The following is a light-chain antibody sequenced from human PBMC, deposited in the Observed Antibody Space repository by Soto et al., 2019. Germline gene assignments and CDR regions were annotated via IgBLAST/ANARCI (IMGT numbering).Light chain of an antibody. V-gene: IGLV2-23*01. J-gene: IGLJ2*01. CDR3: CSYAGSSTYV. CDR2: DAR. CDR1: SSNVGSYIL. Sequence: QSALTQPASVSGSPGQSITISCTGTSSNVGSYILVSWYQQHPGKAQKLMIYDARKPASAVSNCFSGSKSGNTASLTISVIEAEDESDYYCCSYAGSSTYVFGGGTKLTVL.